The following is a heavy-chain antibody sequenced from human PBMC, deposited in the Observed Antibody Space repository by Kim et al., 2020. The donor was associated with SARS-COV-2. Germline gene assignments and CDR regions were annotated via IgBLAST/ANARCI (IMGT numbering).Heavy chain of an antibody. CDR3: ARQVGAYDFWSGYYGPFDY. V-gene: IGHV4-39*01. CDR1: GGSISSSSYY. J-gene: IGHJ4*02. Sequence: SETLSLTCTVSGGSISSSSYYWGWIRQPPGKGLEWIGSIYYSGSTYYNPSLKSRVTISVDTSKNQFSLKLSSVTAADTAVYYCARQVGAYDFWSGYYGPFDYWGQGTLVTVSS. CDR2: IYYSGST. D-gene: IGHD3-3*01.